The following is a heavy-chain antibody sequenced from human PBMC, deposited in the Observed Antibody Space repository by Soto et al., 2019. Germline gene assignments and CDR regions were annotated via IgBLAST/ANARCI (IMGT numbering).Heavy chain of an antibody. D-gene: IGHD3-10*01. V-gene: IGHV3-21*01. CDR3: ARDLVGGSAVLTFDI. CDR2: ISSSSSYI. Sequence: PGGSLRLSCAASGFTFSSYSMNWVRQAPGKGLEWVSSISSSSSYIYYADSVKGRFTISRDNAKNSLYLQMNSLRAEDTALYYCARDLVGGSAVLTFDIWGQGTMVTVSS. CDR1: GFTFSSYS. J-gene: IGHJ3*02.